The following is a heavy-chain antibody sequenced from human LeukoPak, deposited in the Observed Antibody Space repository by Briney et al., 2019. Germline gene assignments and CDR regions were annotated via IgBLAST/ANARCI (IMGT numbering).Heavy chain of an antibody. CDR2: INPGNSDI. V-gene: IGHV5-51*01. CDR3: STRAFSDTSLVA. J-gene: IGHJ5*02. D-gene: IGHD3-22*01. Sequence: GESLKISCKHSGYNFASQWIGWVRQMPGKGLEWMGIINPGNSDIVYTPSFQGQVSFSADKSTSTVFLQWGSLKASDTAIYYCSTRAFSDTSLVAWGQGTLVNVSS. CDR1: GYNFASQW.